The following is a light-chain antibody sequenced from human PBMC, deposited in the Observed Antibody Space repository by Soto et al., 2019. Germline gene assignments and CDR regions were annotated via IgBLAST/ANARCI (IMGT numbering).Light chain of an antibody. CDR2: GNS. J-gene: IGLJ2*01. Sequence: QSVLTQPPSVSGAPGQRVTISCTGSSSNIGAGYDVHWYQQLPGTAPKLLIYGNSNRPSGVPDRFSGSKSGTSASLAITGLQAEDEADYSCQSYDSSLSGYVVFGGGTKLTAL. CDR1: SSNIGAGYD. CDR3: QSYDSSLSGYVV. V-gene: IGLV1-40*01.